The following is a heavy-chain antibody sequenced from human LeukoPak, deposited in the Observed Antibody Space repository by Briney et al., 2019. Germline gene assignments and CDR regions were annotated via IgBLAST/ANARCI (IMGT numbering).Heavy chain of an antibody. CDR3: ARVRSGYSFGY. Sequence: GGSLRLSCAASGFTFSSYVMSWVRQAPGKGLERVSGISGNGATTYYTDSVKGRFTISRDNSKNTLYLQGDSLRAEDTAVYYCARVRSGYSFGYWGQGTLVTVSS. V-gene: IGHV3-23*01. CDR1: GFTFSSYV. J-gene: IGHJ4*02. D-gene: IGHD5-18*01. CDR2: ISGNGATT.